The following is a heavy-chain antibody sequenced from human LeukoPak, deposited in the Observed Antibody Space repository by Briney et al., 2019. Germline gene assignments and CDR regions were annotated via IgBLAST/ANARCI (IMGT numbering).Heavy chain of an antibody. J-gene: IGHJ6*03. V-gene: IGHV1-2*02. Sequence: ASVKVSCKASGYTFTDYSLHWVRQAPGQGLEWMGWINPKSSGTNYAQKFQDRVTMTSDTSISTAYMGLMRLRSDDTAVYYCARVFDTYYMDVWGKGTTVTVSS. CDR3: ARVFDTYYMDV. CDR2: INPKSSGT. CDR1: GYTFTDYS.